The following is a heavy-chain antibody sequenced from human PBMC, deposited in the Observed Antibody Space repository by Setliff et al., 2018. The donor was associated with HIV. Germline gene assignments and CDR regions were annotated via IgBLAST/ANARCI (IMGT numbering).Heavy chain of an antibody. CDR3: ARAGAEVTSHFDL. V-gene: IGHV1-18*01. J-gene: IGHJ4*02. CDR1: GYTVINYG. Sequence: ASVKVSCKASGYTVINYGINWLRQAPGQGLEWVGWINPYNGNTKYGQKFQGTVTMTRDTTTSTAYLELRRLRSDDTGVYFCARAGAEVTSHFDLWGQGTLVTVSS. D-gene: IGHD2-21*02. CDR2: INPYNGNT.